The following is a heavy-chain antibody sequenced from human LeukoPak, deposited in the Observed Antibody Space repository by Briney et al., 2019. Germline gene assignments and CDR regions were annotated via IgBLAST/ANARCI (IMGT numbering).Heavy chain of an antibody. CDR1: GFTFSSYW. CDR2: INSDGTST. D-gene: IGHD6-13*01. Sequence: GGSLRLSCAASGFTFSSYWMHWVRQAPGEGLVCVSRINSDGTSTTYADSVQGRFTISRDNAKNTLYLQMNSLRAEDTAVYYCAREGGGSSWYQGIDYWGQGTLVTVSS. CDR3: AREGGGSSWYQGIDY. J-gene: IGHJ4*02. V-gene: IGHV3-74*01.